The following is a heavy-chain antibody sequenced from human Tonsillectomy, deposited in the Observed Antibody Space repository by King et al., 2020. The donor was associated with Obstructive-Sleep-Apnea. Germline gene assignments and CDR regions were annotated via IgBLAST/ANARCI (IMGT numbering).Heavy chain of an antibody. D-gene: IGHD3-22*01. V-gene: IGHV3-21*01. CDR1: GFTFYSYT. CDR2: ITSSSTYI. Sequence: QLQESGGGLVKPGGSLRLSCAASGFTFYSYTMNWVRQAPGKGLEWVSSITSSSTYIYYTDSVKGRFTISRDNAKNSLYLQMNSLRAEDTAVYFCARDPNDYYDSSGDYWGQGTLVTVSS. CDR3: ARDPNDYYDSSGDY. J-gene: IGHJ4*02.